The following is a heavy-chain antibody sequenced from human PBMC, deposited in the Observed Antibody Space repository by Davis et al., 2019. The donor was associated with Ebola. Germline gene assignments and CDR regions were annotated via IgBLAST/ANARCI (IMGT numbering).Heavy chain of an antibody. D-gene: IGHD3-22*01. J-gene: IGHJ4*02. CDR3: ARGGFYFY. Sequence: GGSLRLSCAASGFTFDDYAMHWVRQAPGKGLEWVSGISWNSGSIGYADSVKGRFTISRDNAKNSLYLQMNSLRAEDTAVYYCARGGFYFYWGQGTLVTVSS. CDR1: GFTFDDYA. V-gene: IGHV3-9*01. CDR2: ISWNSGSI.